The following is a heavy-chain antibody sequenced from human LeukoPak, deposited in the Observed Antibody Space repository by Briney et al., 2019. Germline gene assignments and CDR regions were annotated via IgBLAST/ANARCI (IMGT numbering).Heavy chain of an antibody. CDR1: GFTFSSYS. CDR3: ARDSLGTTAD. CDR2: ISSSSSYI. Sequence: PGGSLRLSCAASGFTFSSYSMNWVRQAPGKGLEWVSSISSSSSYIYYADSVKGRFTISRDNAKNSLYLQVNSLRAEDTAVYYCARDSLGTTADWGQGTLVTVSS. D-gene: IGHD4-17*01. J-gene: IGHJ4*02. V-gene: IGHV3-21*01.